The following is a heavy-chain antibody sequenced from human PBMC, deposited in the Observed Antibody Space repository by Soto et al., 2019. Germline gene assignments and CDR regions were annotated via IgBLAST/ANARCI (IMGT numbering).Heavy chain of an antibody. V-gene: IGHV1-2*02. CDR3: ARPGSYYDSSGPFDY. J-gene: IGHJ4*02. D-gene: IGHD3-22*01. CDR2: INPNSGGT. Sequence: ASVKVSCKPSGYTFTGYYMHWVRQAPGQGLEWVGWINPNSGGTNYAQKFQGRVTMTRDTSISTAYMELSRLRSDDTAVYYCARPGSYYDSSGPFDYWGQGTLVTVSS. CDR1: GYTFTGYY.